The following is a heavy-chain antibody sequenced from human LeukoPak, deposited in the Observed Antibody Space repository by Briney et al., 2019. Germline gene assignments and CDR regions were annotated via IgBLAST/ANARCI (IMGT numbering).Heavy chain of an antibody. V-gene: IGHV4-59*01. Sequence: KPSETLSLTCTVSGDSTSNYYWSWIRQPPGKGLEWIGYIYYSGITKYNPSLKSRVTISVDTSKNQFSLNLNSVTAADTAVYYCARIGYRNGWSTFPFDYWGQGILVTVSS. CDR2: IYYSGIT. CDR3: ARIGYRNGWSTFPFDY. J-gene: IGHJ4*02. D-gene: IGHD6-19*01. CDR1: GDSTSNYY.